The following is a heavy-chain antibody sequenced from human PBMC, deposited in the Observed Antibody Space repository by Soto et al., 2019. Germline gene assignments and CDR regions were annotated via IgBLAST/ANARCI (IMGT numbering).Heavy chain of an antibody. Sequence: SETLSLTCPVSGASISSGGYYWGWIRQHPGKGLEWIGYIYYSGSTYYNPSLKSRVAISVDTSKNQFSLRLNSATAADTAVYYCAREEGLYYYDTTGYYFDYWGQGTLVTVSS. CDR3: AREEGLYYYDTTGYYFDY. CDR2: IYYSGST. D-gene: IGHD3-22*01. J-gene: IGHJ4*02. V-gene: IGHV4-30-4*08. CDR1: GASISSGGYY.